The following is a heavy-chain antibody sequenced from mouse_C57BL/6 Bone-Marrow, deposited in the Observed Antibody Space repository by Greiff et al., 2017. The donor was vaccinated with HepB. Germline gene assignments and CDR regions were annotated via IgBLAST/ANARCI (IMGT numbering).Heavy chain of an antibody. V-gene: IGHV1-55*01. J-gene: IGHJ2*01. CDR3: ARVENYSNLFDY. CDR2: IYPGSGST. Sequence: VQLQQPGAELVKPGASVKMSCKASGYTFTSYWITWVKQRPGQGLEWIGDIYPGSGSTNYNEKFKSKATLTVDTSSSTAYMQLSSLTSEDSAVYYCARVENYSNLFDYWGQGTTLTVSS. D-gene: IGHD2-5*01. CDR1: GYTFTSYW.